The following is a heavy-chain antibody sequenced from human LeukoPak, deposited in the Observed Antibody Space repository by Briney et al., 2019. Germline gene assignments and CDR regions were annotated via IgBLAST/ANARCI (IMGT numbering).Heavy chain of an antibody. J-gene: IGHJ3*02. CDR2: INTNGGST. Sequence: PGGSLRLSCATSGFTFSSYAMHWVRQAPGKGLEYVSAINTNGGSTYYANSVKGGFTISRDNSKNTLYLQMGSLRAEDMAVYYCARLPGTTNAFDIWGQGTMVTVSS. CDR3: ARLPGTTNAFDI. CDR1: GFTFSSYA. D-gene: IGHD1-7*01. V-gene: IGHV3-64*01.